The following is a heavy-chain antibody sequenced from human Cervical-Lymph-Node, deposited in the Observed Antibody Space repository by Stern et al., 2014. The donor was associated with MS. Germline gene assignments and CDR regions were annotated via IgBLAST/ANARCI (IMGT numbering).Heavy chain of an antibody. V-gene: IGHV3-33*01. Sequence: VQLVESGGGVVQPGRSLRLSCAASGFTFSSYGMHWVRQAPGRGLEWVAVIWYDGRNKYYAASVKGRFTISRDNSKNTLYLQMNSLRAEDAAVYYCARGLGTYDSSGYWVFDYWGQGTLVTVSS. CDR2: IWYDGRNK. D-gene: IGHD3-22*01. J-gene: IGHJ4*02. CDR3: ARGLGTYDSSGYWVFDY. CDR1: GFTFSSYG.